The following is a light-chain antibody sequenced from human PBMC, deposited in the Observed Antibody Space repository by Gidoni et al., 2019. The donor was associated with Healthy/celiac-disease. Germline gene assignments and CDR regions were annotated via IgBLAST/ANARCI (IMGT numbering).Light chain of an antibody. CDR3: QSADSSGTYRV. CDR1: ALPKQY. CDR2: KDS. Sequence: YDRTQPPSVSVSPGQPARITCSGDALPKQYAYWYQQKPGQAPVLVIYKDSERPSGIPERFSGSSSGTTVTLTISGVQAEDEADYYCQSADSSGTYRVFGTGTKVTVL. V-gene: IGLV3-25*03. J-gene: IGLJ1*01.